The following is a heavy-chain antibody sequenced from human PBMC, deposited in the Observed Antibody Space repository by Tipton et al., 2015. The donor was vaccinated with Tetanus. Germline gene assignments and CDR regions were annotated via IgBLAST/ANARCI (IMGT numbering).Heavy chain of an antibody. V-gene: IGHV4-59*01. D-gene: IGHD2-15*01. CDR3: ARVEEGYCSGGTCYFAD. CDR2: IYYRGNT. J-gene: IGHJ4*02. CDR1: GDSISNYH. Sequence: TLSLICTVSGDSISNYHWSWIRQPPGKGLEWIGYIYYRGNTNYNPSLKKRVTISVDTSKNQFSLKLNSVTAADTAVYYCARVEEGYCSGGTCYFADWGRGTLVTVSS.